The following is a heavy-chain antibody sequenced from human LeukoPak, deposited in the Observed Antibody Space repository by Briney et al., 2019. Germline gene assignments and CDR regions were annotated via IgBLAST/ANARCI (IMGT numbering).Heavy chain of an antibody. CDR2: IYYSGST. CDR3: ARGSYYYDSSAFDP. V-gene: IGHV4-59*01. CDR1: GGSISSYY. Sequence: SETLSLTCTVSGGSISSYYWGWIRQPPGKGLEWIGYIYYSGSTNYNPSLKSRVTISVDTSKNQFSLKLSSVTAADTAVYYCARGSYYYDSSAFDPWGQGTLVTVSS. J-gene: IGHJ5*02. D-gene: IGHD3-22*01.